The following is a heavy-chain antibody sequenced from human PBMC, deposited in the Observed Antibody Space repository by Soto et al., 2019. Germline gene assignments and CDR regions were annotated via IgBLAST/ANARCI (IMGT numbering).Heavy chain of an antibody. D-gene: IGHD2-15*01. Sequence: ASVKVSCKTSGGTFSSYAISWVRQAPGQGLEWMGGIVPIVDTSTYAQKFQGRVTITADESTSTVYMELSSLRSDDTAVYYCAREQWGYDSWGQGTLVTVSS. CDR1: GGTFSSYA. V-gene: IGHV1-69*13. CDR2: IVPIVDTS. CDR3: AREQWGYDS. J-gene: IGHJ4*02.